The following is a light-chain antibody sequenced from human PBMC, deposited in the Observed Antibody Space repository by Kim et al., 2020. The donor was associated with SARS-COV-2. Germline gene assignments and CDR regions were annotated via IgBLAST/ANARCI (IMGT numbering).Light chain of an antibody. V-gene: IGKV3-15*01. Sequence: VSPGERAPLSGRASQSVSNSLAWYQQKLGQAPRLLIYGASTRAPGIPARFSGSGSGTEFTLTISSLQSEDFAVYYCQQYNDWPYTFGQGTKLEI. CDR3: QQYNDWPYT. J-gene: IGKJ2*01. CDR1: QSVSNS. CDR2: GAS.